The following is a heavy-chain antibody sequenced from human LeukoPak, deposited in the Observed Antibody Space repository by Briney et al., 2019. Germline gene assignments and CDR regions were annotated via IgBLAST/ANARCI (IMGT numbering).Heavy chain of an antibody. V-gene: IGHV3-74*01. CDR3: ARAESGWYGYFDL. CDR2: INSDGSST. D-gene: IGHD6-19*01. CDR1: GFTFDDYG. J-gene: IGHJ2*01. Sequence: GGSLRLSCAASGFTFDDYGMSWVRQAPGKGLVWVSRINSDGSSTSYADSVKGRFTISRDNAKNTLYLQMNSLRAEDTAVYYCARAESGWYGYFDLWGRGTLVTVSS.